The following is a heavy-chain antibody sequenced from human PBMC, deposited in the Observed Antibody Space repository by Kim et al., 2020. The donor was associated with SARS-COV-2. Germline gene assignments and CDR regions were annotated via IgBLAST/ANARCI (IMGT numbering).Heavy chain of an antibody. CDR1: GFTFSNAW. CDR3: TNTGLSVPYSSGWWSRGNPNP. V-gene: IGHV3-15*01. CDR2: IKSKTDGGTT. Sequence: GGSLRLSCAASGFTFSNAWMSWVRQAPGKGLEWVGRIKSKTDGGTTDYAAPVKGRFTISRDDSKNTLYLQMNSLKTEDTAVYYCTNTGLSVPYSSGWWSRGNPNPWGQGTLVTVSS. D-gene: IGHD6-19*01. J-gene: IGHJ5*02.